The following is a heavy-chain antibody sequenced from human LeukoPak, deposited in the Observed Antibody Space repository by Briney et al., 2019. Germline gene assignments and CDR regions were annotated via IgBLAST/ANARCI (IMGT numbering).Heavy chain of an antibody. V-gene: IGHV4-59*01. CDR1: GGSISSYY. J-gene: IGHJ5*02. D-gene: IGHD5-12*01. CDR3: ASSRGYVSWFDP. CDR2: IYYSGST. Sequence: SETLSLTCTVSGGSISSYYWSWIRQPPGKGLEWIGYIYYSGSTNYNPSLKSRVTISVDTSKNQFSLKLSSVTAADTAVYYCASSRGYVSWFDPWGQGTLVTVSS.